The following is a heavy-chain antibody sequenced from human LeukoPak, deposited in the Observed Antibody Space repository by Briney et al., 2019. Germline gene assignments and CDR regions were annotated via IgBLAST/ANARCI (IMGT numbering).Heavy chain of an antibody. J-gene: IGHJ4*02. CDR2: INQDGSVK. CDR1: GFTFRSYW. V-gene: IGHV3-7*01. CDR3: ASLYDSTAYPQGPDY. Sequence: GGSLRLSCAVSGFTFRSYWMSWFRQAPGKGLEWVANINQDGSVKYYVDSVKGRFTISRDNAQNSLYVQMNSLRAEDTAVYYCASLYDSTAYPQGPDYWGQGTLVTVSS. D-gene: IGHD3-22*01.